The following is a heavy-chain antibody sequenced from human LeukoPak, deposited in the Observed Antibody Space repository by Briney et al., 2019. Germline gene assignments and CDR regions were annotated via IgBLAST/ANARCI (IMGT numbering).Heavy chain of an antibody. Sequence: SETLSLTCTVSGGSISSGSYYWSWIRQPAGKGLEWIGRIYTSGSTNYNPSLKSRVTISVDTSKNQFSLKLSSVTAADTAVYYCARLGDRVSSSLVQGAFDIWGRGTMVTVSS. V-gene: IGHV4-61*02. CDR2: IYTSGST. J-gene: IGHJ3*02. CDR3: ARLGDRVSSSLVQGAFDI. CDR1: GGSISSGSYY. D-gene: IGHD6-13*01.